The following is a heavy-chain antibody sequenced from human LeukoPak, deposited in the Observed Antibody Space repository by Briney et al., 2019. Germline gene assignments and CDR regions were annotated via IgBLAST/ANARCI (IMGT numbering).Heavy chain of an antibody. D-gene: IGHD6-13*01. J-gene: IGHJ4*02. V-gene: IGHV3-23*01. CDR1: GFTFGSYA. Sequence: PGGSLRLSCAASGFTFGSYAMTWVRQAPGKGLEWVSHISGSGGSTYHADSVKGRFTISRDNSKNTVYLQMNSLRAEDTAVYYCAKDSSSHTTFDYWGQGTLVTVSS. CDR3: AKDSSSHTTFDY. CDR2: ISGSGGST.